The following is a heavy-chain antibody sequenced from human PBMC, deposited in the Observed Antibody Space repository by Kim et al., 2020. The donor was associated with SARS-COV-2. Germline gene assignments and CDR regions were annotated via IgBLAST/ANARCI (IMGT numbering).Heavy chain of an antibody. CDR3: ARVRHIGVDYWGAQLYYLDY. Sequence: RFTISRDNAKNTLYLQMNSLRAEDTAVYYCARVRHIGVDYWGAQLYYLDYWGQGTLVTVSS. V-gene: IGHV3-11*06. D-gene: IGHD7-27*01. J-gene: IGHJ4*02.